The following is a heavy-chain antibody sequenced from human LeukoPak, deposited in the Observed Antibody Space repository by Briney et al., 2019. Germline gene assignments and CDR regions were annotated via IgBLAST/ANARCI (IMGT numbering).Heavy chain of an antibody. D-gene: IGHD4-4*01. V-gene: IGHV4-34*01. Sequence: PSETLSLTCAVYGGSFSGYYWSWIRQPPGKGLEWIGEINHSGSTNYNPSLKSRVTISVDTSKNQFSLKLSSVTAADTAVYYCARGRDPTTVTSYYYYGMDVWGKGTTVTVSS. J-gene: IGHJ6*04. CDR3: ARGRDPTTVTSYYYYGMDV. CDR1: GGSFSGYY. CDR2: INHSGST.